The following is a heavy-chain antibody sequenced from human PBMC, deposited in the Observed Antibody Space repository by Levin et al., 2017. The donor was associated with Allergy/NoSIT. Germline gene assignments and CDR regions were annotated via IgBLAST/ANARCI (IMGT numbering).Heavy chain of an antibody. CDR3: ARGRRYCSSTSCTWLFDY. Sequence: SETLSLTCAVYGGSFSGYYWSWIRQPPGKGLEWIGEINHSGSTNYNPSLKSRVTISVDTSKNQFSLKLSSVTAADTAVYYCARGRRYCSSTSCTWLFDYWGQGTLVTVSS. V-gene: IGHV4-34*01. CDR1: GGSFSGYY. CDR2: INHSGST. J-gene: IGHJ4*02. D-gene: IGHD2-2*01.